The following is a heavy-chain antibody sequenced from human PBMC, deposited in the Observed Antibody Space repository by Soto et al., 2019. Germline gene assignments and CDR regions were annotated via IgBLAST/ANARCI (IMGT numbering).Heavy chain of an antibody. CDR1: GGSISSSNW. V-gene: IGHV4-4*02. Sequence: QVQLQESGPGLVKPSGTLSLTCAVSGGSISSSNWWSWVRQPPGKGLEWIGEIYHSGSTNYNPSLKSRVTRSVDKSKNQVSLKLSSVTAADTAVYYCARDLGGWSSGWYRQEIWGQGTMVTVSS. J-gene: IGHJ3*02. D-gene: IGHD6-19*01. CDR2: IYHSGST. CDR3: ARDLGGWSSGWYRQEI.